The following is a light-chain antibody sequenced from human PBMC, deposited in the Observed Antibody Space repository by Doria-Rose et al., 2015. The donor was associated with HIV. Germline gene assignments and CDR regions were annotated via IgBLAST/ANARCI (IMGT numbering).Light chain of an antibody. J-gene: IGKJ1*01. V-gene: IGKV1-39*01. CDR3: QQTYSSPPWT. Sequence: IRVTQSPSSLSASIGDSVTITCRASQTVSTYLNWFQQEPGKAPKLLIYAASRLQSGVPSRFSGSGSGTDFTLTISGLQPGDFATYYCQQTYSSPPWTFGQGTKVEMK. CDR1: QTVSTY. CDR2: AAS.